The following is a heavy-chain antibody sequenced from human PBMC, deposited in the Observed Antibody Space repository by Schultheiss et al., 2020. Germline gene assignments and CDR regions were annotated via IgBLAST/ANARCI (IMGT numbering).Heavy chain of an antibody. V-gene: IGHV3-23*01. CDR3: ANADYYDTSTSFPALYYYYYMDA. D-gene: IGHD3-22*01. CDR2: ISGSGGST. CDR1: GFTFSSYA. Sequence: GGSLRLSCAASGFTFSSYAMSWVRQAPGKGLEWVSAISGSGGSTYYADSVKGRFTISRDNAKNSLYLQMNSLRAEDTAVYYCANADYYDTSTSFPALYYYYYMDAWGKGTTVTVSS. J-gene: IGHJ6*03.